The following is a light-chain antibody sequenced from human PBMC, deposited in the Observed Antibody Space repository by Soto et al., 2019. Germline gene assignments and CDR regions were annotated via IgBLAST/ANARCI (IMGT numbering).Light chain of an antibody. CDR3: QQYGSSPTT. Sequence: VLTQSKSTLSLSPGERATLSCRASQSVSSSYLAWYQQKPGQAPRLLIYGGSSRATGIPDRVSGSGSGTDFTLTISRLEPEDFAVYYCQQYGSSPTTFGQGTKVDIK. CDR1: QSVSSSY. J-gene: IGKJ1*01. CDR2: GGS. V-gene: IGKV3-20*01.